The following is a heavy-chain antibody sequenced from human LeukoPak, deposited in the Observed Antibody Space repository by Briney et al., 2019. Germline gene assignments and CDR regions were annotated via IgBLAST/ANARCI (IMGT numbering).Heavy chain of an antibody. V-gene: IGHV4-39*07. CDR2: IYYSGNT. D-gene: IGHD3-22*01. Sequence: PSETLSLTCTVSGGSISSSSYYWGWIRQPPGKGLEWIGSIYYSGNTYYNPSLKSRVAISEDTSKNQFSLKLISVTAADTAVYYCAREPYYDSSGYFDYWGQGTLVTVSS. CDR3: AREPYYDSSGYFDY. CDR1: GGSISSSSYY. J-gene: IGHJ4*02.